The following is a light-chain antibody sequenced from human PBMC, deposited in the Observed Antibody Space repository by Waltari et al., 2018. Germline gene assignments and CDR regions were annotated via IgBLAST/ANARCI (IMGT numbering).Light chain of an antibody. J-gene: IGKJ2*01. V-gene: IGKV3-20*01. CDR1: QTVSSNY. Sequence: DIVLTQSPGPLSLSPGERVTLSCRASQTVSSNYLAWFQQKPGQPPRVLIFGASRRAPGIPDRFSGGGSGTDFTLTISRLEPEDFAVYYCQQYGASLYTFGQGTKLE. CDR3: QQYGASLYT. CDR2: GAS.